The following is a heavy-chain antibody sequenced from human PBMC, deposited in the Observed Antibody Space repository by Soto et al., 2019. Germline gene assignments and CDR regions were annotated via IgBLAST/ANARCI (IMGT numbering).Heavy chain of an antibody. J-gene: IGHJ6*02. CDR1: GGTFSSYA. Sequence: EASVKVSCKASGGTFSSYAISWVRQAPGQGLEWMGGIIPIFGTANYAQKFQGRVTITADESTSTAYMELSSLRSEDTAVYYCARGRKRDGYNPLRYYYYGMDVWGQGTTVTVSS. D-gene: IGHD5-12*01. CDR2: IIPIFGTA. V-gene: IGHV1-69*13. CDR3: ARGRKRDGYNPLRYYYYGMDV.